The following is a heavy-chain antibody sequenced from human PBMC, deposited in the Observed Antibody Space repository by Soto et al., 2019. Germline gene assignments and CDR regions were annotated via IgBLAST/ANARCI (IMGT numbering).Heavy chain of an antibody. V-gene: IGHV5-51*01. CDR3: ARHRYCSSTSCSKAGYYYYYYGMDV. CDR2: IYPGDSDT. Sequence: PGESLKISCKGSGYSFTSYWIGWVRQMPGKGLEWMGIIYPGDSDTRYSPSFQGQVTISADKSISTAYLQWSSLKASDTAMYYCARHRYCSSTSCSKAGYYYYYYGMDVCGQGTTVTVS. CDR1: GYSFTSYW. D-gene: IGHD2-2*01. J-gene: IGHJ6*02.